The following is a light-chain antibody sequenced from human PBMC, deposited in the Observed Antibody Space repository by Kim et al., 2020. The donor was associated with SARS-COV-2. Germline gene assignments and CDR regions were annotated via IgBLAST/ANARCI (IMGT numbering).Light chain of an antibody. CDR3: QQRDFWPT. Sequence: EVVLTQSPATLSLSPGERAILTCRASQNVRNFLSWYQHKAGQAPRLLIYDVSNRASGIPARFSGSGSGTDFTLTISSLEPEDFAVYYCQQRDFWPTFGQGTKLEI. CDR2: DVS. V-gene: IGKV3-11*01. J-gene: IGKJ2*01. CDR1: QNVRNF.